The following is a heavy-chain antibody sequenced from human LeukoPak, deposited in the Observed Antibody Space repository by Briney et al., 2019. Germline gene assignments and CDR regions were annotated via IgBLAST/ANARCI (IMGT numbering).Heavy chain of an antibody. CDR2: ISGSGGST. J-gene: IGHJ3*02. D-gene: IGHD4-23*01. Sequence: PGGSLRLSCAASGFTFSSYAMSWVRQAPGKGLEWVSAISGSGGSTYYADSVKGRFTISRDNSKNTLCLQMNSLRGEDTAVYYCAKRGYGGYDAFDIWGQGTMVTVSS. CDR3: AKRGYGGYDAFDI. CDR1: GFTFSSYA. V-gene: IGHV3-23*01.